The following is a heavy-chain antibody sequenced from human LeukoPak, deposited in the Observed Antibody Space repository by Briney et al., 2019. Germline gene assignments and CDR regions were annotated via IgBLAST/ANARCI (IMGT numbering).Heavy chain of an antibody. CDR1: GFTFSDYY. J-gene: IGHJ4*02. V-gene: IGHV3-11*01. CDR2: ISSSGSTI. Sequence: PGGSLRLSCAASGFTFSDYYMSWIRQAPGKGLEWVSYISSSGSTIYYADSVKGRFTISRDNSKNTLYLQMNSLRAEDTAVYYCAKDLRRLGAFDYWGQGTLVTVSS. CDR3: AKDLRRLGAFDY. D-gene: IGHD3-16*01.